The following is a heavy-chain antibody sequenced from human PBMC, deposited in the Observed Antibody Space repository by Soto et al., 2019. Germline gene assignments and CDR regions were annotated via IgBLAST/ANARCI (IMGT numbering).Heavy chain of an antibody. CDR1: GGSIISSSYY. CDR2: IYYSGST. Sequence: SETLSLTCTVSGGSIISSSYYWGWIRQPPGKGLEWIGSIYYSGSTYYNPSLKSRVTISVDTSKNQFSLKLSSVTAADTAVYYCAGSTSWFDPWGQGTLVTVSS. CDR3: AGSTSWFDP. V-gene: IGHV4-39*01. D-gene: IGHD6-13*01. J-gene: IGHJ5*02.